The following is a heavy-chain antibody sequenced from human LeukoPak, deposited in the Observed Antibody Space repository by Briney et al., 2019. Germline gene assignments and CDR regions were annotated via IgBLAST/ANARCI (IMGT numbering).Heavy chain of an antibody. Sequence: SETLSLTCAVSGGSISSSSYYWGWIRRPPGKGLEWIGSIYYSGSTYYNPSLKSRVTISVDTSKNQFSLKLSSVTAADTAVYYCAGVSSGYYSWGYFDYWGQGTLVTVSS. CDR1: GGSISSSSYY. CDR3: AGVSSGYYSWGYFDY. J-gene: IGHJ4*02. CDR2: IYYSGST. V-gene: IGHV4-39*01. D-gene: IGHD3-22*01.